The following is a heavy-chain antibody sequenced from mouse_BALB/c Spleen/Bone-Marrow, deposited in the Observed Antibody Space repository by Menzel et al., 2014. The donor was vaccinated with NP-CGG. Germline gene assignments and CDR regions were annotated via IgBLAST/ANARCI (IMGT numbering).Heavy chain of an antibody. Sequence: EVKLMESGGGLVKSGGSLKLSCAASGFTFNNYGMSWVRQTPEKRLEWVATISGGGSYTFYPDSVKGRFTTSRDNAKSDLYLQLSSLRSEDTALYYCSRHAYYDQTEVSFVYWGQGTLVTVSA. J-gene: IGHJ3*01. CDR1: GFTFNNYG. D-gene: IGHD2-4*01. CDR2: ISGGGSYT. CDR3: SRHAYYDQTEVSFVY. V-gene: IGHV5-9-2*01.